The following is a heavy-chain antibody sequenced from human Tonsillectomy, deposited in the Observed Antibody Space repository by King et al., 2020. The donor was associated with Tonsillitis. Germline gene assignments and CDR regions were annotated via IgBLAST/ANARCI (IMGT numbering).Heavy chain of an antibody. CDR1: GFTFSSYA. CDR3: AKGSGSYLAEYFQH. Sequence: VQLVESGGGLVQPGGSLRLSCAASGFTFSSYAMSWVRQAPGKGLEWVSDISGGGASVFYADSVKGRFTISRDNSKYTRYLQMNSLRVEDTAVYYCAKGSGSYLAEYFQHWGQGNLGNGSS. V-gene: IGHV3-23*04. D-gene: IGHD1-26*01. CDR2: ISGGGASV. J-gene: IGHJ1*01.